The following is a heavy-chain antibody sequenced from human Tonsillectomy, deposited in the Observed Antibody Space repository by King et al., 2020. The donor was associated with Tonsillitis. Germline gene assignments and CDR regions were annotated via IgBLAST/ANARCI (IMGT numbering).Heavy chain of an antibody. V-gene: IGHV3-43D*03. CDR2: ISWDGGST. CDR3: AKEGDSSGWTGNFDH. J-gene: IGHJ4*02. D-gene: IGHD6-19*01. CDR1: GFTFDDYA. Sequence: VQLVESGGVVVQPGGSLRHSCAASGFTFDDYAMHWVRQAPGKGLEWVSLISWDGGSTYYADSVKGRFTISRDNSKNSLYLQMNSLRAEDTALYYCAKEGDSSGWTGNFDHWGQGTLVTVSS.